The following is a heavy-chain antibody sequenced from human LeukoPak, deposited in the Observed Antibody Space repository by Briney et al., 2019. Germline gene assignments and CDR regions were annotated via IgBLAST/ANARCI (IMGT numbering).Heavy chain of an antibody. CDR1: GGSISSSRYY. J-gene: IGHJ5*02. Sequence: PSETLSLTCTVSGGSISSSRYYWGWIRQPPGKGLEWIGSIYYSGSTYYNPSLKSRVTISVDTSKNQFSLKLSSVTAADTAVYYCARHDYSNYANWFDPWGQGTLVTVSS. CDR2: IYYSGST. V-gene: IGHV4-39*01. CDR3: ARHDYSNYANWFDP. D-gene: IGHD4-11*01.